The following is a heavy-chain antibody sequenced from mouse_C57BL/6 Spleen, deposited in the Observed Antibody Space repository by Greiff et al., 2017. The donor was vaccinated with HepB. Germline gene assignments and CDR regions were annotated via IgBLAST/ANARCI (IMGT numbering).Heavy chain of an antibody. D-gene: IGHD1-1*01. V-gene: IGHV1-64*01. CDR3: ARKGNYYGSTPFDY. CDR1: GYTFTSYW. CDR2: IHPNSGST. Sequence: QVQLQQPGAELVKPGASVKLSCKASGYTFTSYWMHWVKQRPGQGLEWIGMIHPNSGSTNYNEKFKSKATLTVDKASSTAYMQLSSLTSEDSAVYYCARKGNYYGSTPFDYWGQGTTLTVSS. J-gene: IGHJ2*01.